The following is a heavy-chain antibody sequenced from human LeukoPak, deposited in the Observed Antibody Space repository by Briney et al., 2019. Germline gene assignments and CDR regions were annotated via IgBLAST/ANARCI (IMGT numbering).Heavy chain of an antibody. CDR2: IYYSGST. CDR3: ARVGGGSYLNFDY. D-gene: IGHD1-26*01. J-gene: IGHJ4*02. CDR1: GGSISSGSHY. V-gene: IGHV4-39*07. Sequence: SETLSLTCSVSGGSISSGSHYWGWIRQPPGQGLEWIGSIYYSGSTYYNPSLKSRVTISVDTSKNQLSLKLSSVTAADTAVCYCARVGGGSYLNFDYWGQGTLVTVSS.